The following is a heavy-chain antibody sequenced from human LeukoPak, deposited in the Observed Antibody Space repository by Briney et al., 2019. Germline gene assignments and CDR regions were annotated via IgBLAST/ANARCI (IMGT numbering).Heavy chain of an antibody. CDR1: GGSISSVSYY. CDR2: IYTRGNT. V-gene: IGHV4-61*02. D-gene: IGHD2-2*01. CDR3: ARVDPYCSSTSCSFDY. Sequence: SQTLSLTSTVSGGSISSVSYYCSSIRQPAGKGLELIGRIYTRGNTNYNPSLKSRVTISIDTSKSQFYLKLSSVTAADTAVYYCARVDPYCSSTSCSFDYWGQGTMVTVSS. J-gene: IGHJ4*02.